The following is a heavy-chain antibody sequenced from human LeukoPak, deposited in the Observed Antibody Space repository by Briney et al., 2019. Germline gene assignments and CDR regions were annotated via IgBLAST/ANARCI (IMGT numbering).Heavy chain of an antibody. CDR3: AGHFLRYYYYGMDV. Sequence: SETLSLTCTVSGGSISSCYWSWIRQPPGKGLEWIGYIYYSGSTNYNPSLKSRVTISVDTSKNQFSLKLSSVTAADTAVYYCAGHFLRYYYYGMDVWGQGTTVTVSS. CDR2: IYYSGST. V-gene: IGHV4-59*08. J-gene: IGHJ6*02. CDR1: GGSISSCY.